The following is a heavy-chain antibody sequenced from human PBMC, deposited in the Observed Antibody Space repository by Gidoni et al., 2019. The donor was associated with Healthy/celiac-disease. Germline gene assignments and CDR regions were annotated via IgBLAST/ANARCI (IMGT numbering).Heavy chain of an antibody. CDR3: ANPPYGGAFDI. CDR1: GFTFSSYA. J-gene: IGHJ3*02. CDR2: ISGSGGST. Sequence: EVQLVESGGGLVQPGGSVRLACAASGFTFSSYAMSWVRKAPGKGGEWVSAISGSGGSTYYADSVKGRFTISRDNSKNTLYLQMNSLRAEDTAVYYCANPPYGGAFDIWGQGTMVTVSS. D-gene: IGHD4-17*01. V-gene: IGHV3-23*04.